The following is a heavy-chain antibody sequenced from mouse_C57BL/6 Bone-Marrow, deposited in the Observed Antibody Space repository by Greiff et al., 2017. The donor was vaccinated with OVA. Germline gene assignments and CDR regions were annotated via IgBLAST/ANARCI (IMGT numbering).Heavy chain of an antibody. CDR1: GYTFTSYW. V-gene: IGHV1-59*01. CDR2: IDPSDSYT. J-gene: IGHJ3*01. CDR3: ARGGLRPGLPFAY. D-gene: IGHD2-4*01. Sequence: QVQLQQPGAELVRPGTSVKLSCKASGYTFTSYWMHWVKQRPGQGLEWIGVIDPSDSYTNYNQKFKGKATLTVDTSSSTAYMQLSSLTSEDSAVYYCARGGLRPGLPFAYWGQGTLVTVSA.